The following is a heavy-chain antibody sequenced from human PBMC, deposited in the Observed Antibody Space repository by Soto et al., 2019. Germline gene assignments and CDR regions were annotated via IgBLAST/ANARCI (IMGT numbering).Heavy chain of an antibody. V-gene: IGHV4-31*03. D-gene: IGHD4-17*01. CDR2: IYYSGST. CDR1: GGAISGGGYY. CDR3: ASRPRGRRTVPGMEWYGMDV. Sequence: NPSETLPLTCTVAGGAISGGGYYWSWIRQHPGKGLEWIGYIYYSGSTYYNPSLKSRVTISVDTSKNQFSLKLSSVTAADTAVYYCASRPRGRRTVPGMEWYGMDVWGQGTTVTVS. J-gene: IGHJ6*02.